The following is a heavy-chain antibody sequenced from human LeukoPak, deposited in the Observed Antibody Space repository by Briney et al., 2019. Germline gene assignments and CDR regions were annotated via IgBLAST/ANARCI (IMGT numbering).Heavy chain of an antibody. V-gene: IGHV3-30*04. Sequence: PGGSLRLSCAASGFTFSSYAMHWVRQAPGKGLEWVAVISYDGSNKYYADSVKGRFTISRDNSKNTLYLQMNSLRAEDTAVYYCARDGGPLIFDYWGQGTLVTVSS. J-gene: IGHJ4*02. CDR3: ARDGGPLIFDY. CDR1: GFTFSSYA. D-gene: IGHD2-15*01. CDR2: ISYDGSNK.